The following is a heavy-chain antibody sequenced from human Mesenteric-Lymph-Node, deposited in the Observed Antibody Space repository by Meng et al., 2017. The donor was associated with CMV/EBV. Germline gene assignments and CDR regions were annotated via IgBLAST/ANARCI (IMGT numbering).Heavy chain of an antibody. CDR3: ARGRELRSHRAFDI. V-gene: IGHV1-8*01. CDR2: MNPNSGNT. D-gene: IGHD1-7*01. CDR1: GYTFTSYD. J-gene: IGHJ3*02. Sequence: ASVKVSCKASGYTFTSYDINWVRQATGQGLEWMGWMNPNSGNTGYAQKFQGRVTMTRNTSISTAYMELSSLRSEDTAVYYCARGRELRSHRAFDIWGQGTMVTVSS.